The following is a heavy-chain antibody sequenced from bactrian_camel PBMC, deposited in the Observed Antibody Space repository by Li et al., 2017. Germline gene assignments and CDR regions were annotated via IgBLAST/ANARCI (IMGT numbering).Heavy chain of an antibody. D-gene: IGHD1*01. CDR1: GYTASMPC. J-gene: IGHJ4*01. Sequence: HVQLVESGGGSVQAGGSLRLSCAASGYTASMPCMGWFRQAPGKEREAVATSNTRSGRQYYADSVKGRFTISLGSGVNTIDLQMNSLRPEDTAMYYCVANTFILGTACLGGSSPFVYWGQGTQVTVS. CDR3: VANTFILGTACLGGSSPFVY. CDR2: SNTRSGRQ. V-gene: IGHV3S54*01.